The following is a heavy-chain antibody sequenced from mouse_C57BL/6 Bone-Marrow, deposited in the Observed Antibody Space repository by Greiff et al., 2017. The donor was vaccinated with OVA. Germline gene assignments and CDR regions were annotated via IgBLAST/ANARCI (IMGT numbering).Heavy chain of an antibody. J-gene: IGHJ1*03. CDR1: GYTFTSYW. D-gene: IGHD2-2*01. Sequence: QVQLKQPGAELVMPGASVKLSCKASGYTFTSYWMHWVKQRPGQGLEWIGEIDPSDSYTNYNQKFKGKSTLTVDKSSSTAYMQLSSLTSEDSAVYYCAREIYYGYDWYFDVWGTGTTVTVSS. CDR2: IDPSDSYT. V-gene: IGHV1-69*01. CDR3: AREIYYGYDWYFDV.